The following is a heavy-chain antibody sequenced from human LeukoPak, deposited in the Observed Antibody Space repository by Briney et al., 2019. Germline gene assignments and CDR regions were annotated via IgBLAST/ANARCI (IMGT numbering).Heavy chain of an antibody. CDR1: GGTFSNYA. J-gene: IGHJ5*02. Sequence: ASVKVSCKASGGTFSNYAISWVRQAPGQGLEWMGGIIPIFGTANYAQKFQGRVTITADESTSTAYMELSSLRSEDTAVYYCAREGGIYNWFDPWGQGTLVTVSA. CDR2: IIPIFGTA. V-gene: IGHV1-69*13. D-gene: IGHD6-13*01. CDR3: AREGGIYNWFDP.